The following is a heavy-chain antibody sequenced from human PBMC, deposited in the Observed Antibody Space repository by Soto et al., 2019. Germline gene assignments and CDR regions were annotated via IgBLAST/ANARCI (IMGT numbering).Heavy chain of an antibody. J-gene: IGHJ4*02. V-gene: IGHV3-15*01. CDR3: GHRMTGYRSPWSWAYFDY. CDR1: GFTFSNAW. CDR2: IYWDNDK. Sequence: VQLVESGGGLVKPGGSLRLSCAASGFTFSNAWMSWVRQAPGKGLEWVALIYWDNDKYYSPSLKTRLTITKDASTNRVVLTLANVDPVDTGTYYCGHRMTGYRSPWSWAYFDYWGQGTLVTVSS. D-gene: IGHD6-13*01.